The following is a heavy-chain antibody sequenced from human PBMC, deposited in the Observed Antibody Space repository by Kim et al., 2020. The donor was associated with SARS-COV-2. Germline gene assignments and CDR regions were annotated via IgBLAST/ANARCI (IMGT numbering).Heavy chain of an antibody. V-gene: IGHV4-39*01. J-gene: IGHJ4*02. CDR3: TRQIRSSCYMEVY. CDR1: GGSISSSNYY. CDR2: VYSSGST. D-gene: IGHD6-13*01. Sequence: SETLSLTYTVSGGSISSSNYYWGWIRQPPGKGLEYMGSVYSSGSTYNNPSLKSRVTISVDKSKNQFSLKLTSVTAADTAVYYCTRQIRSSCYMEVYWGQG.